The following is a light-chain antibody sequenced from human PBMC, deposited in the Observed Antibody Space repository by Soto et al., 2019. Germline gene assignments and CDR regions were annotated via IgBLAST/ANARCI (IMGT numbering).Light chain of an antibody. V-gene: IGKV1-27*01. Sequence: DIPMTQSPSSLSASVGDRVTITCRASQGISNSLAWFQQRPGKVPKLLIYAASTLQSGVPSRFSGSGSGTDFTLTISSLQPEDVATYYCQKYNSVPITFGQGTRLEIK. CDR2: AAS. CDR3: QKYNSVPIT. CDR1: QGISNS. J-gene: IGKJ5*01.